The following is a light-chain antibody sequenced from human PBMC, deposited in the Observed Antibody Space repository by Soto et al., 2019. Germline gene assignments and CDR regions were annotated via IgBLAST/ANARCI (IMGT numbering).Light chain of an antibody. CDR3: QSYESSLNGFFV. J-gene: IGLJ1*01. Sequence: QSALTQPPSVSRAPGQRVTISCTGSSSNIGAGNDVHWYQQLPGTAPKLLIYGNINRPSGVPGRFSGSQSGTSASLAITGLQAEDEADYYCQSYESSLNGFFVFGTGTKVTVL. CDR1: SSNIGAGND. V-gene: IGLV1-40*01. CDR2: GNI.